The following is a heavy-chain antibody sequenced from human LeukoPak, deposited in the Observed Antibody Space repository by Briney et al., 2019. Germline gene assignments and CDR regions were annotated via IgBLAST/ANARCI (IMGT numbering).Heavy chain of an antibody. Sequence: GGSPRLSCAASGLTVSHAWMSWFRQAPGKGLDWVGRIKNKVDGGTTDYAAPVKGRFTISRDDSKNTLYLQMNSLKAEDTGLYYCVSYSNAWRHWGQGTLVTVSS. CDR3: VSYSNAWRH. CDR1: GLTVSHAW. CDR2: IKNKVDGGTT. D-gene: IGHD6-19*01. V-gene: IGHV3-15*01. J-gene: IGHJ4*02.